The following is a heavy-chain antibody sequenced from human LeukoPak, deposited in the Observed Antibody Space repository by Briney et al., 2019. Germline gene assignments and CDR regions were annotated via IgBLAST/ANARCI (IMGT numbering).Heavy chain of an antibody. J-gene: IGHJ4*02. Sequence: SETLSLTCTVSGGSISSGDYYWSWIRQPPGKGLEWIGYIYYSGSTYYNPSLKSRVTISVDTSKNELALKLSSVTAADTAVYYCARGRGDYGDYMDSWGQGTLVIVSS. CDR1: GGSISSGDYY. V-gene: IGHV4-30-4*02. CDR2: IYYSGST. CDR3: ARGRGDYGDYMDS. D-gene: IGHD4-17*01.